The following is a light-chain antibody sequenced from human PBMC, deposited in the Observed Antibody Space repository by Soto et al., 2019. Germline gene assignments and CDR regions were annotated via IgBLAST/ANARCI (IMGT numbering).Light chain of an antibody. CDR1: QSLLQSNGNTY. J-gene: IGKJ2*01. CDR2: LAS. V-gene: IGKV2-28*01. Sequence: DIVMTQSPLSLSVTPGESASISCRSSQSLLQSNGNTYLDWYLQKPGQSPQLLISLASNRASGVPDRFSGSGSGTDFTLRISRVEAEDVGLYYCMQALQAPMYTFGQGTKLEV. CDR3: MQALQAPMYT.